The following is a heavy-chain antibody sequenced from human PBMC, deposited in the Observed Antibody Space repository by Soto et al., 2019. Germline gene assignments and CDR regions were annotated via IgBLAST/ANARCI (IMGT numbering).Heavy chain of an antibody. D-gene: IGHD3-3*01. CDR3: ARDGRVLEWPPRDYGLDA. CDR2: IYNSGST. J-gene: IGHJ6*02. Sequence: PSETLSLTCTVSCGSITSDDYSWSWIRQYPGTALEWIGNIYNSGSTFYNPSLMSRVTISIDTSRTRFSLKLTSVTAADTAVYFCARDGRVLEWPPRDYGLDAWGQGTTVTVSS. V-gene: IGHV4-31*03. CDR1: CGSITSDDYS.